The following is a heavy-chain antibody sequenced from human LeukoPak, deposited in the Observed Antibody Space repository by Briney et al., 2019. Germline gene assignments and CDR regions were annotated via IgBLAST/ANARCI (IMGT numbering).Heavy chain of an antibody. Sequence: GGSLRLSCAASGFTFSSYDMHWVRHGTGKGLEWVSALASTGDTYYAGSVKGRFTISRENAKNSLYLQMNSLRAGDTAVYYCVRSPLGDYFDYWGQGALVTVSS. CDR1: GFTFSSYD. CDR3: VRSPLGDYFDY. CDR2: LASTGDT. V-gene: IGHV3-13*01. J-gene: IGHJ4*02. D-gene: IGHD4-17*01.